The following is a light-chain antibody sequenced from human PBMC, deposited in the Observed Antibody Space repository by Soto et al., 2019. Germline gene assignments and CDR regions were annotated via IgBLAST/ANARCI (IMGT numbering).Light chain of an antibody. V-gene: IGLV2-23*01. CDR1: SSDVGRYNL. Sequence: QSALTQPASVSGSPGQSITISCTGTSSDVGRYNLVSWYQQRPGNAPKLILYEGNKRPSGVSNRFSASKSGNTASLTISGLQAEDEADYYCSSYAGFSTSVIFGGGTKLTVL. J-gene: IGLJ2*01. CDR3: SSYAGFSTSVI. CDR2: EGN.